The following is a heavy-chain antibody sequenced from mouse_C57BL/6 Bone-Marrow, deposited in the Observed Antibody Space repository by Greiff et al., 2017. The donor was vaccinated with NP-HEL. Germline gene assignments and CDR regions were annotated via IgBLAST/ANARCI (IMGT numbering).Heavy chain of an antibody. V-gene: IGHV1-15*01. CDR1: GYTFTDYE. J-gene: IGHJ4*01. CDR2: IDPETGGT. D-gene: IGHD2-3*01. Sequence: QVQLQQPGAELVRPGASVTLSCKASGYTFTDYEMHWVKQTPVHGLEWIGAIDPETGGTAYNQKFKGKAILTADKSSSTAYMELRSLTSEDSAVYYCTRLGYDGYYEDAMDYWGQGTSVTVSS. CDR3: TRLGYDGYYEDAMDY.